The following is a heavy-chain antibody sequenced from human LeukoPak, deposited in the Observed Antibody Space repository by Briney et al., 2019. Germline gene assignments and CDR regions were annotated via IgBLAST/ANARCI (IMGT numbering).Heavy chain of an antibody. CDR1: GFTFSSYS. CDR2: ISSSSSYI. CDR3: AKAEPSGSYLFYFDY. D-gene: IGHD1-26*01. V-gene: IGHV3-21*04. Sequence: GGSLRLSCAASGFTFSSYSMNWVRQAPGKGLEWVSSISSSSSYIYYADSVKGRFTISRDNAKNSLYLQMNSLRAEDTAVYYCAKAEPSGSYLFYFDYWGQGTLVTVSS. J-gene: IGHJ4*02.